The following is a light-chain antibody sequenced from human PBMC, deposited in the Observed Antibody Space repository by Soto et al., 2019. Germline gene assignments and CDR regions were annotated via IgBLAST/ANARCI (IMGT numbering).Light chain of an antibody. V-gene: IGLV2-11*01. J-gene: IGLJ1*01. CDR2: DVD. CDR1: SSDVGGYNY. CDR3: CSYAGSYPFV. Sequence: QPVLTQPRSVSGSPGQSVTISCTGTSSDVGGYNYVSWYQHHPGKAPKLMIYDVDKRPSGVPGRFSGSKSGNTASLTISGLQAEDEADYYCCSYAGSYPFVFGTGTKVTVL.